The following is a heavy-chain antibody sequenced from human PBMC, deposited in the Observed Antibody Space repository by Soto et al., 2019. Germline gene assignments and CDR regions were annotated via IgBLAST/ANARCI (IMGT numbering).Heavy chain of an antibody. CDR1: GFTFSSYS. CDR2: ISSVSITI. V-gene: IGHV3-48*02. D-gene: IGHD4-17*01. J-gene: IGHJ4*02. Sequence: GGSLRLSCAASGFTFSSYSMNWVRQAPGKGLEWVSYISSVSITIYYADSVKGRFTISRDNAKNSLYLQLNSLRDEVTAVYYCARDFGYGDYVDCWGQGTLVTVFS. CDR3: ARDFGYGDYVDC.